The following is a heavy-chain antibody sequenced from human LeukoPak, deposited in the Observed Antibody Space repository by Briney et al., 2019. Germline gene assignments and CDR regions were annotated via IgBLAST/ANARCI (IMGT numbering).Heavy chain of an antibody. CDR1: GGSISSSSYY. Sequence: SETLSLTCTVSGGSISSSSYYWGWIRQPPGKGLEWIGSIYYSGSTYYNPSLKSRVTISVDTSKNQFSLKLSSVTAADTAVYYCARDSSSWAIDYWGQGTLVTVSS. CDR2: IYYSGST. J-gene: IGHJ4*02. CDR3: ARDSSSWAIDY. D-gene: IGHD6-13*01. V-gene: IGHV4-39*02.